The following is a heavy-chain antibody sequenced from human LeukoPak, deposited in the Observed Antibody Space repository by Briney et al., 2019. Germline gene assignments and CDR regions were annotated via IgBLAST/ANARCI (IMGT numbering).Heavy chain of an antibody. Sequence: SETLSLTCTVSGGSITSSSHYWGWIRQPPGKGLEWIGSIYYSGDTYYNPSLKSRVTISVDTSKNQFSLKLSSVTAADTAVYYCARGRHYCGGDCFPATFDYWGQGTLVTVSS. D-gene: IGHD2-21*02. J-gene: IGHJ4*02. CDR2: IYYSGDT. CDR1: GGSITSSSHY. V-gene: IGHV4-39*07. CDR3: ARGRHYCGGDCFPATFDY.